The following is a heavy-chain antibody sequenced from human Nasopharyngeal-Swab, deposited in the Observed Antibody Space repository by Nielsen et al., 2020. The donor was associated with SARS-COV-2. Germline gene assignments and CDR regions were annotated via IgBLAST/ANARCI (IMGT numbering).Heavy chain of an antibody. D-gene: IGHD4-17*01. V-gene: IGHV5-10-1*01. J-gene: IGHJ3*02. CDR2: IDPSDSYT. Sequence: VRQMPGKGLEWMERIDPSDSYTNYSPSFQGHVTISADKSITTAYMQWSSLKASDTAMYYCARRTGDSTLGDAFDIWGQGTMVTVSS. CDR3: ARRTGDSTLGDAFDI.